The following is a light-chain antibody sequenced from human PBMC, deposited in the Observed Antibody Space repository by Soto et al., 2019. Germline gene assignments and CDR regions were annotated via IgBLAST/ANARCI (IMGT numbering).Light chain of an antibody. J-gene: IGLJ1*01. CDR2: DVS. CDR1: IRDVGGYKF. CDR3: SSFPGSNDV. Sequence: QSALTQPASVSGSPGQSITISCTGTIRDVGGYKFVSWYQQYTGKAPKLMICDVSNRPSGVSNRFSGSKSGNTASLTISWLQAEDEADYYCSSFPGSNDVFGTGTKLTVL. V-gene: IGLV2-14*03.